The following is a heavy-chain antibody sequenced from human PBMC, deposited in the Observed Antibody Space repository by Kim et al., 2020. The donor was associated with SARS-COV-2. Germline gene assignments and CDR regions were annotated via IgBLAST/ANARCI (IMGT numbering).Heavy chain of an antibody. CDR3: AIIDNGVDV. Sequence: GSQKSYMDSVKGRFTISRDIAKTSLSLQMDSLRVEDTAIYYCAIIDNGVDVWGQGTTVIVSS. D-gene: IGHD1-26*01. V-gene: IGHV3-7*03. CDR2: GSQK. J-gene: IGHJ6*02.